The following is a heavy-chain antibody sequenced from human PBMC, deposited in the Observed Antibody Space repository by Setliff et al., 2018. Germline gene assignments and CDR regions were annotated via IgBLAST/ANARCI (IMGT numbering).Heavy chain of an antibody. Sequence: PSETLSLTCPISGASIMHCYWSWIRQPAGRGLEWIGRMSTTGTTTGTSSYNPSLQGRVAMSVDMSKNLFFLKISSLTTMDTAVYYCVRVGREYGDSGGFDAFSVWGQGREVTVSS. D-gene: IGHD4-17*01. J-gene: IGHJ3*01. V-gene: IGHV4-4*07. CDR3: VRVGREYGDSGGFDAFSV. CDR2: MSTTGTT. CDR1: GASIMHCY.